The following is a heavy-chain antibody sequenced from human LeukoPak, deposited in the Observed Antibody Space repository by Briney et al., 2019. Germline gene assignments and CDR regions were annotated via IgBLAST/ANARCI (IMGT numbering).Heavy chain of an antibody. D-gene: IGHD6-13*01. V-gene: IGHV4-39*07. CDR2: INHSGST. CDR1: GDSISSSSHS. CDR3: ARSAGYA. J-gene: IGHJ5*02. Sequence: SETLSLTCSVSGDSISSSSHSWGWIRQPPGKGLEWIGEINHSGSTNYNPSLKSRVTISVDTSKNQFSLKLSSVTAADTAVYYCARSAGYAWGQGTLVTVSS.